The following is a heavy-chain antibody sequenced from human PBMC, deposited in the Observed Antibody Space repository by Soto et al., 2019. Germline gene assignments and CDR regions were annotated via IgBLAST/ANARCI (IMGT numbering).Heavy chain of an antibody. V-gene: IGHV3-21*01. CDR3: ARDPADRLTTSKLAFDI. CDR2: ISSSSSYI. D-gene: IGHD4-4*01. CDR1: GFTFSSYS. J-gene: IGHJ3*02. Sequence: EVQLVESGGGLVKPGGSLRLSCAASGFTFSSYSMNWVRQAPGKGLEWVSSISSSSSYIYYADSVKGRFTISRDNAKNSLYLQMNSLRAEDTAVYYCARDPADRLTTSKLAFDIWGQGTMVTVSS.